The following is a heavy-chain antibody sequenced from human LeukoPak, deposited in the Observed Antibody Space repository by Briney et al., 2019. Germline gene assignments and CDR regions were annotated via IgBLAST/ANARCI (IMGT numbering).Heavy chain of an antibody. J-gene: IGHJ5*02. CDR2: IYPGDSDT. Sequence: GESLKISCRGAACSFTSYWIGWARQMPGKGVEWMGIIYPGDSDTRYSPSFQGQGTISADKSISTAYLQWSSLKASDTAMYYCARSDYYGSGSYPWDWFDPWGQGTLVTVS. V-gene: IGHV5-51*01. CDR3: ARSDYYGSGSYPWDWFDP. D-gene: IGHD3-10*01. CDR1: ACSFTSYW.